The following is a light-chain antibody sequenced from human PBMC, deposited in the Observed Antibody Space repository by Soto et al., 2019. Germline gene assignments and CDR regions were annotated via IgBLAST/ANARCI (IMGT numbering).Light chain of an antibody. CDR1: SSDVGGYNY. CDR3: SSYTSSSTLV. Sequence: QSVLTQPASVSGSPGQSIIISCTGTSSDVGGYNYVSWYQQHPGKAPKLMIYDVTSRPSGVSNRFSGSKSGNTASLTISGLQAEDEANYYCSSYTSSSTLVFGGGTKVTVL. J-gene: IGLJ2*01. V-gene: IGLV2-14*01. CDR2: DVT.